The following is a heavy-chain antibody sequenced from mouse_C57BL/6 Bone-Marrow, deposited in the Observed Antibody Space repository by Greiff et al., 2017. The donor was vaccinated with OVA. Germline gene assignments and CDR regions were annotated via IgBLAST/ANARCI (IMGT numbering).Heavy chain of an antibody. D-gene: IGHD1-1*01. Sequence: VQRVESGGGLVKPGGSLKLSCAASGFTFSSYAMSWVRQTPEKRLEWVATISDGGSYTYYPDNVKGRFTISRDNAKNNLYLQMSHLKSEDTAMYYCARALLLRFLYYAMDYWGQGTSVTVSS. J-gene: IGHJ4*01. CDR3: ARALLLRFLYYAMDY. CDR2: ISDGGSYT. CDR1: GFTFSSYA. V-gene: IGHV5-4*01.